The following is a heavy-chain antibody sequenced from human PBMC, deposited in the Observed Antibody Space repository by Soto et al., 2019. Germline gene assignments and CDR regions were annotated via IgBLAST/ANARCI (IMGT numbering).Heavy chain of an antibody. D-gene: IGHD5-18*01. V-gene: IGHV4-30-4*01. J-gene: IGHJ4*02. CDR1: GGSISSGDYY. CDR3: ARGYSYGYYFDY. CDR2: IYYSGST. Sequence: TLSITFTVSGGSISSGDYYWSWIRQPPGKGLEWIGYIYYSGSTYYNPSLKSRVTISVDTSKNQFYLKLSSVTAADTAVYYCARGYSYGYYFDYWGQGTLVTVS.